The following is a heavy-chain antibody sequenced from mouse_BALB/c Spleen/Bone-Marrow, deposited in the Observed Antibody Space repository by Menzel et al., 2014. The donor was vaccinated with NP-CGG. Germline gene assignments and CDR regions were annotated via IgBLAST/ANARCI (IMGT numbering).Heavy chain of an antibody. J-gene: IGHJ2*01. Sequence: EVQLQESGGGLVQPGGSRKLSCAASGFTFSSFGMHWVRQAPEKGLEWVAYISSGSSTVYYADTVKGRFTTSIDNPKNNLFLQMTSLRAEDTALYDCARRDDGYYNFDYWGQGTTLTVSS. V-gene: IGHV5-17*02. CDR1: GFTFSSFG. CDR3: ARRDDGYYNFDY. D-gene: IGHD2-3*01. CDR2: ISSGSSTV.